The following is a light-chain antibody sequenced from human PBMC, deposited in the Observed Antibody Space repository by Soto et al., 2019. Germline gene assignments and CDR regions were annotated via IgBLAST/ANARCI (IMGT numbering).Light chain of an antibody. CDR1: STDFVSYNR. J-gene: IGLJ1*01. V-gene: IGLV2-18*01. Sequence: SVLTQPPAVSGSPGQSVTISCTGTSTDFVSYNRVSWYQQPPDTAPKLMIYAASNRPSGVPDRFSGSKSGNTASLTISGLQAADEADYYCSLYTSENTYVFGTGTKVTVL. CDR2: AAS. CDR3: SLYTSENTYV.